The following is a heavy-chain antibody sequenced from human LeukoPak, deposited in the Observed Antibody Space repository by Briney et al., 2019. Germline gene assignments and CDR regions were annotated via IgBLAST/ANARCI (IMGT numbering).Heavy chain of an antibody. CDR1: GGSISSGGYY. Sequence: SETLSLTCAVSGGSISSGGYYWSWIRQPPGKGLEWIGEINHSGSTNYNPSLKSRVTISVDTSKNQFSLKLSSVTAADTAVYYCARSRRDYYGSGSFLGRMDVWGQGTTVTVSS. V-gene: IGHV4-34*01. D-gene: IGHD3-10*01. J-gene: IGHJ6*02. CDR3: ARSRRDYYGSGSFLGRMDV. CDR2: INHSGST.